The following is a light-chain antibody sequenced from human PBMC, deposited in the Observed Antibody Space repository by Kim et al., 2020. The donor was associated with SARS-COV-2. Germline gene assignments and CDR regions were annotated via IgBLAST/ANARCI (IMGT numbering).Light chain of an antibody. J-gene: IGLJ3*02. CDR2: QDN. CDR1: VLGDTY. Sequence: LAPGQTARITCSREVLGDTYACWYQQKSGQSPVIVIYQDNRRPTGIPERFSGSNSGNTATLTISGTQAMDEADYYCQAWDSSTRVFGGGTKLTVL. CDR3: QAWDSSTRV. V-gene: IGLV3-1*01.